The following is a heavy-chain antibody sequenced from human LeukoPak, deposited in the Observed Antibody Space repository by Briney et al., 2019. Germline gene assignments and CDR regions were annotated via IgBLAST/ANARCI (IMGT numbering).Heavy chain of an antibody. Sequence: GESLKISCKGSGYSFTKYWIAWVRQMPGKGLGWMGIIYPGDSQIRYSPSFQGQVTISADKTISTAYLQWSSLKASDTAMYYCARPQRSDSWDDFDIWGQGTMVTVSS. CDR2: IYPGDSQI. V-gene: IGHV5-51*01. J-gene: IGHJ3*02. CDR3: ARPQRSDSWDDFDI. D-gene: IGHD2-15*01. CDR1: GYSFTKYW.